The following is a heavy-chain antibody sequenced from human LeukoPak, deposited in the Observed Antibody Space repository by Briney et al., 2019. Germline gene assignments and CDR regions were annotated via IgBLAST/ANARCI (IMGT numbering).Heavy chain of an antibody. CDR1: GGTFSSYT. V-gene: IGHV1-69*02. D-gene: IGHD3-3*01. CDR2: IIPILGIA. J-gene: IGHJ5*02. Sequence: SVKVSCKASGGTFSSYTISWVQQAPGQGLEWMGRIIPILGIANYAQKFQGRVTITADKSTSTAYMELSSLRSEDTAVYYCASGYYDFWSGYGLGAWGQGTPVTVSS. CDR3: ASGYYDFWSGYGLGA.